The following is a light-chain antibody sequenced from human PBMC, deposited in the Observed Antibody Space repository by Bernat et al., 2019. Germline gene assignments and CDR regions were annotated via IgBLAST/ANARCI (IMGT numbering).Light chain of an antibody. V-gene: IGLV2-14*03. J-gene: IGLJ1*01. CDR1: SSDVGGYNY. CDR3: SSYTSTSDPYV. Sequence: QSALTQPASVSGSPGQSITISCTGTSSDVGGYNYVSWYQQHPGKAPKLMIHDVSDRPSGVSDRFSGSKSGNTASLTISGLQAEDEADYYCSSYTSTSDPYVFGTGTKVTVL. CDR2: DVS.